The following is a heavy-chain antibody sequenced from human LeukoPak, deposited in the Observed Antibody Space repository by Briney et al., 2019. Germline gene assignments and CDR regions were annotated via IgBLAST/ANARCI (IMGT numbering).Heavy chain of an antibody. Sequence: EPSVKVSCKASGYTFTSYGISWVRQAPGQGLEWMGWISAYNGNTNYAQKLQGRVTMTTDTSTSTAYMELRSLRSDDTAVYYCARDHDFWSGYYTAGSPDYYYMDVWGKGTTVTVSS. CDR1: GYTFTSYG. CDR3: ARDHDFWSGYYTAGSPDYYYMDV. J-gene: IGHJ6*03. CDR2: ISAYNGNT. V-gene: IGHV1-18*01. D-gene: IGHD3-3*01.